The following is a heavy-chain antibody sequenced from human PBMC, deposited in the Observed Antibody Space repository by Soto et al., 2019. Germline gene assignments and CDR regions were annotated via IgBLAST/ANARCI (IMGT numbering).Heavy chain of an antibody. CDR1: GGAIRRNIW. CDR3: AMLDWGENY. CDR2: IHHSGRT. D-gene: IGHD3-9*01. Sequence: QVQLQESGPGLVKPSGTLSLTCTVSGGAIRRNIWWSWVRQPPGKGLEWLGEIHHSGRTDYNPALKGRVTISVDQSKSQFSLKLSSVTAADTAVYFCAMLDWGENYWGQGTLVVVSS. J-gene: IGHJ4*02. V-gene: IGHV4-4*02.